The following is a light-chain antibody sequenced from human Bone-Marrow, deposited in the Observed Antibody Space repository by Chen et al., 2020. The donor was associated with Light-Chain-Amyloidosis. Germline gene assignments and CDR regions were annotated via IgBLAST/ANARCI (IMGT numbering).Light chain of an antibody. CDR3: SSYTSTNTLV. CDR2: EVT. CDR1: SSDVGGDNH. Sequence: QSARTQPASVSGSPGQSTTISCTGTSSDVGGDNHVSWYQQHPDKAPKLMIYEVTNRPSWVPDRCSGSKSANTASLTISGLQTEDEADYCCSSYTSTNTLVFGSGTRVTVL. V-gene: IGLV2-14*01. J-gene: IGLJ1*01.